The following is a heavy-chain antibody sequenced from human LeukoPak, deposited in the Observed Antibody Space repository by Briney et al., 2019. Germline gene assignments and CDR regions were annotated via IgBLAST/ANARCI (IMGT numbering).Heavy chain of an antibody. CDR3: ARNGYKASGDY. CDR1: GFIFSSYA. J-gene: IGHJ4*02. V-gene: IGHV3-30-3*01. CDR2: IPYDGSNK. Sequence: GGSLRLSCAASGFIFSSYAMHWVRQAPGKGLEWVAVIPYDGSNKYYADSVKGRFTISRDNSKNTLYLQMNSLRAEDTAVYYCARNGYKASGDYWGQGTLVTISS. D-gene: IGHD1-14*01.